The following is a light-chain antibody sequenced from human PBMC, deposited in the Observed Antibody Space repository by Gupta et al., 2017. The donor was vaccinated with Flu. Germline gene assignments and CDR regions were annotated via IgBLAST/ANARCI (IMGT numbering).Light chain of an antibody. Sequence: SVLTQPPSLSAAPGQKVTISCSGSSSNIASNYVSWYQHLPGTAPKLLIYENNQRPSGIPDRFSGSKSGTSATLAIAGLQTGDEADYYCETWDNTLSAGVFGGGTKLTGL. J-gene: IGLJ2*01. V-gene: IGLV1-51*01. CDR3: ETWDNTLSAGV. CDR1: SSNIASNY. CDR2: ENN.